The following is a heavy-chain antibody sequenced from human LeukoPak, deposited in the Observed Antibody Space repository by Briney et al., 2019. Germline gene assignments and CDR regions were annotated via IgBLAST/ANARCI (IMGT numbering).Heavy chain of an antibody. CDR2: ISSSRYI. V-gene: IGHV3-21*01. Sequence: PGGSLRLSCGASGFTFSNYNMDWVRQAPGKGLEWVSSISSSRYIYYADSLKGRFTISRDNAKHSLFLQMDSLRADDTAVYYCATSAPSDIWGRGTMVTVSS. CDR1: GFTFSNYN. CDR3: ATSAPSDI. J-gene: IGHJ3*02.